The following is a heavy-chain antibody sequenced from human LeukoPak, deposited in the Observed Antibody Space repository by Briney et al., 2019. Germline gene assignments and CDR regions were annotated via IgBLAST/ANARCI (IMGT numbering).Heavy chain of an antibody. CDR3: ARESSRGWVQH. CDR1: GDSVSSDSAV. CDR2: TYYRSKWYN. D-gene: IGHD6-19*01. V-gene: IGHV6-1*01. Sequence: SQTLSLTCAISGDSVSSDSAVLTWIRQSPSRGLEWLGRTYYRSKWYNDYAVSVKSRIAINPDTSKNHFSLHLNSVTPEDTAVYYCARESSRGWVQHWGQGTLVTASS. J-gene: IGHJ1*01.